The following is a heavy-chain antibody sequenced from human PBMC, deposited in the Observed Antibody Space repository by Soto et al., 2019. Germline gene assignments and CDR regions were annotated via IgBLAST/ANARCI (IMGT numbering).Heavy chain of an antibody. CDR2: INDGNGNT. D-gene: IGHD2-2*01. CDR3: ARSVGVPTAPDY. Sequence: QVQLVQSGAEVKKPGASVKVSCKASGYTFTSYAIHWVRQAPGQRLEWMGWINDGNGNTKYSQKFQGRVTITRDTSARTAYREMNRLSSEDTGVYYCARSVGVPTAPDYWGQGTQVTVSS. CDR1: GYTFTSYA. V-gene: IGHV1-3*01. J-gene: IGHJ4*02.